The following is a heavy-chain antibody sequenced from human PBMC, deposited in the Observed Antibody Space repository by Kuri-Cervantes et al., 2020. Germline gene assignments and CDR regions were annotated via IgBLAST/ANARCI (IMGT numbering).Heavy chain of an antibody. V-gene: IGHV1-2*02. J-gene: IGHJ2*01. Sequence: ASVKVSCKASGYTFTSYYMHWVRQAPGQGLEWMGWINPNSGGTNYVQKLQGRVTMTTDTSTSTAYMELRSLRSDDTAVYYCARDGINWGFWYLDLWGRGTLVTVSS. CDR1: GYTFTSYY. CDR3: ARDGINWGFWYLDL. D-gene: IGHD7-27*01. CDR2: INPNSGGT.